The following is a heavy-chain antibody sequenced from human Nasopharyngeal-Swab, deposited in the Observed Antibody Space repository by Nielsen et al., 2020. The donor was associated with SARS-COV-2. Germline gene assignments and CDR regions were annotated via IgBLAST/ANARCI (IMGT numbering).Heavy chain of an antibody. Sequence: ASVKVPCKASGYTFSDYYMEWLRQAPGQGLDWMGRINPNSGGTNYAQNFRGRVTMTRDTSLNTGYMELSSLRSDDTAVYFCSRIPLVGGFSYGYDNWGQGTLVTVSS. D-gene: IGHD5-18*01. CDR3: SRIPLVGGFSYGYDN. V-gene: IGHV1-2*06. CDR2: INPNSGGT. CDR1: GYTFSDYY. J-gene: IGHJ4*02.